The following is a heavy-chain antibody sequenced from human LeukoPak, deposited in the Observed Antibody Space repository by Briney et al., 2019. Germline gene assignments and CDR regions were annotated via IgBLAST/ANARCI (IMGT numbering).Heavy chain of an antibody. J-gene: IGHJ5*02. V-gene: IGHV3-23*01. D-gene: IGHD3-9*01. CDR2: ISGSGGST. CDR1: GFTFSSYA. CDR3: AEVLVFRWFDP. Sequence: GGSLRLSCAASGFTFSSYAMSWIRQAPGKGLEWVSAISGSGGSTYYADSVKGRFTISRDNSKNTLYLQMNSLRAEDTAVYYCAEVLVFRWFDPWGQGTLVTVSS.